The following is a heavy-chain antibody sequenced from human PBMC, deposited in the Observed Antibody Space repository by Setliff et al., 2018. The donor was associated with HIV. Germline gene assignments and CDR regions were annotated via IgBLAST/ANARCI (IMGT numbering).Heavy chain of an antibody. CDR2: ISYTGST. J-gene: IGHJ4*02. CDR3: ARGAIAAAGDFDY. V-gene: IGHV4-59*12. Sequence: SETLSLTCNVSGASISGYYWSWIRQPPGKGLELIGYISYTGSTNYNPSLKSRVTMSVDTSKNQFSLRLSSVTAADTAVYYCARGAIAAAGDFDYWGQGTLVTVSS. D-gene: IGHD6-13*01. CDR1: GASISGYY.